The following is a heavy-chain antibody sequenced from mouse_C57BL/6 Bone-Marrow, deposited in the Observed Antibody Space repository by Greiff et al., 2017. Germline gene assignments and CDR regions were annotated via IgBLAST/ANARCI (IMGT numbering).Heavy chain of an antibody. CDR3: ARDSRAQVYYYAMDY. Sequence: QVQLQQPGAELVKPWASVQLSCQASGYTFTSYWMHLVKQRPGRGLEWIGRIDPNRGGTTYNEKFKSKATLTVDNPSSTVYMQLSSLTSEDSAVYYCARDSRAQVYYYAMDYWGQGTAVTVSS. J-gene: IGHJ4*01. D-gene: IGHD3-2*02. CDR1: GYTFTSYW. CDR2: IDPNRGGT. V-gene: IGHV1-72*01.